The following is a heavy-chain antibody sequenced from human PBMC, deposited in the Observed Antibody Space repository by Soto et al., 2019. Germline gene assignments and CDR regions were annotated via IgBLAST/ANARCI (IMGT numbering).Heavy chain of an antibody. V-gene: IGHV1-69*01. CDR1: GGTFSSYA. CDR3: ARDYYDSSGYFYYFDY. Sequence: QVLLVQSGAEVKKPGSSVKVSCKASGGTFSSYAISWVRQAPGQGLEWMGGIIPIFGTANYAQKFQGRVTITADESTSTAYMELSSLRSEDTAVYYCARDYYDSSGYFYYFDYWGQGTLVTVSS. J-gene: IGHJ4*02. D-gene: IGHD3-22*01. CDR2: IIPIFGTA.